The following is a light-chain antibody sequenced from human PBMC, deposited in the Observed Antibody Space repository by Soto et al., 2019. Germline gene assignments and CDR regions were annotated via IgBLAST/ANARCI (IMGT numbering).Light chain of an antibody. CDR2: DAS. Sequence: DMVLTHSPATLPRTPGERATLSCRASQSVSSYLAWYQQKPGQAPRLLIYDASNRATGIPARFSGSGSGTDFTLTISSLEPEDFAVYYCQPRSNWLTFGPGKRLEIK. V-gene: IGKV3-11*01. CDR3: QPRSNWLT. J-gene: IGKJ5*01. CDR1: QSVSSY.